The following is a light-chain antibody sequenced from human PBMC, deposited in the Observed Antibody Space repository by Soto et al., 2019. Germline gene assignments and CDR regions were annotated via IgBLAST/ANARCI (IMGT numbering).Light chain of an antibody. J-gene: IGKJ4*01. CDR1: DTISHF. Sequence: DIQMTQSPSLLSASVGDRVTITCRASDTISHFLNWYQQKPGKAPKLLIYDASSLQSGVPSRFSGSGSGADFTLTISSLQPEDFAIYYCQQSYRTPLTFGGGTEVDVK. CDR2: DAS. CDR3: QQSYRTPLT. V-gene: IGKV1-39*01.